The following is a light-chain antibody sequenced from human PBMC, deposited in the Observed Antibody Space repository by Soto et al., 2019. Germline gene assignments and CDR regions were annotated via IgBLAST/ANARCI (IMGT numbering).Light chain of an antibody. J-gene: IGKJ1*01. CDR1: KSIDTN. Sequence: EIVMTQSPATLSVSPGEGATLSCRAIKSIDTNLAWYQQKPGQAPRLLIYDASTRATGVPARIAGSGSGTEFTLRTSRLLSDDFAIYYGQHYKKWRTFGPGTKVEIK. CDR2: DAS. CDR3: QHYKKWRT. V-gene: IGKV3-15*01.